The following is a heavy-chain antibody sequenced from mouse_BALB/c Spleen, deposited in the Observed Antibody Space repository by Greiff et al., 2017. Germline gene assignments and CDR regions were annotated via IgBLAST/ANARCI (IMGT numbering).Heavy chain of an antibody. CDR3: ARGNYLSAMDY. V-gene: IGHV5-17*02. Sequence: EVQVVESGGGLVQPGGSRKLSCAASGFTFSSFGMHWVRQAPEKGLEWVAYISSGSSTIYYADTVKGRFTISRDNPKNTLFLQMTSLRSEDTAMYYCARGNYLSAMDYWGQGTSVTVSS. CDR1: GFTFSSFG. D-gene: IGHD5-5*01. J-gene: IGHJ4*01. CDR2: ISSGSSTI.